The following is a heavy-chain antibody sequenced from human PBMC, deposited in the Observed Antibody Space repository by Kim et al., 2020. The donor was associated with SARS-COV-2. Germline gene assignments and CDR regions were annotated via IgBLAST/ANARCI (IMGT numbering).Heavy chain of an antibody. J-gene: IGHJ6*03. V-gene: IGHV3-21*01. CDR3: ARVNSWPGYYHYYYMDV. CDR2: ISSGSAFI. CDR1: GFTFSSYS. D-gene: IGHD6-13*01. Sequence: GGSLRLSCAASGFTFSSYSMNWVRQAPGKGLEWVSSISSGSAFIYYADSVKGRFTISRDNAKNSLYLQMNSLRAEDTAVYDCARVNSWPGYYHYYYMDVGGKGTTVTVSS.